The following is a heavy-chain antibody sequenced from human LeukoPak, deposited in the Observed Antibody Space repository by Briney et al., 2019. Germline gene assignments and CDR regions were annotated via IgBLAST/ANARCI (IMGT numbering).Heavy chain of an antibody. CDR3: ASLSLAAAGPP. J-gene: IGHJ4*02. CDR2: ISSSSSYI. D-gene: IGHD6-13*01. Sequence: SGGSLRLSCAASGFTFSSYSMNWVRQAPGKGLEWVSSISSSSSYIYYADSVKGRFTIPRDNAKNSLYLQMNSLRAEDTAVYYCASLSLAAAGPPWGQGTLVTVSS. CDR1: GFTFSSYS. V-gene: IGHV3-21*01.